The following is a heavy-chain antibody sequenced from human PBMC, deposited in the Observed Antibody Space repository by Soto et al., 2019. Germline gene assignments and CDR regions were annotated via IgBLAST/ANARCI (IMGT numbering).Heavy chain of an antibody. V-gene: IGHV2-5*02. J-gene: IGHJ5*02. D-gene: IGHD5-18*01. CDR2: IYWDDDK. Sequence: QITLKESGPTLVKPTQTLTLTFTFSGFSLSTSGVGVGWIRQPPGKALEWLALIYWDDDKRYSPSLKSRRTITKDTSKNQVVLTSTNIDPVDTATYYCAHRPTQIWDKYNWFHPWGQGTLVTVSS. CDR1: GFSLSTSGVG. CDR3: AHRPTQIWDKYNWFHP.